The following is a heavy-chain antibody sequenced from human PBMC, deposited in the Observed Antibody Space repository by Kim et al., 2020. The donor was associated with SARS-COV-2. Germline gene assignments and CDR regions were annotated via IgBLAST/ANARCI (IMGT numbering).Heavy chain of an antibody. Sequence: GGSLRLSCAASGFTFSSYEMNWVRQAPGKGLEWVSYISSSGSTIYYADSVKGRFTISRDNAKNSLYLQMNSLRAEDTAVYYCARARQGYYDFWSGYSLWGQGTLVTVSS. V-gene: IGHV3-48*03. CDR1: GFTFSSYE. CDR3: ARARQGYYDFWSGYSL. D-gene: IGHD3-3*01. J-gene: IGHJ4*02. CDR2: ISSSGSTI.